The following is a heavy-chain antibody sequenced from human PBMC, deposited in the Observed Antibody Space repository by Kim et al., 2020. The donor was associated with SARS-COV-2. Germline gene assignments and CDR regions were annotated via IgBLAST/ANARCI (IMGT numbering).Heavy chain of an antibody. Sequence: SETLSLTCTVSGDSISSYYWSWVRQPPGKGLEYIGYVHHTGKTNYNPSLESRVTIAIDTSKNQLSLEVTSVTAADAAMDYCVRGGAYFDYWGQGVLVTVSS. D-gene: IGHD1-26*01. CDR3: VRGGAYFDY. CDR1: GDSISSYY. J-gene: IGHJ4*02. V-gene: IGHV4-59*01. CDR2: VHHTGKT.